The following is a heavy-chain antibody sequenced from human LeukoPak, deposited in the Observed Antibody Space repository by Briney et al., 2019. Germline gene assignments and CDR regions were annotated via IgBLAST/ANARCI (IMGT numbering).Heavy chain of an antibody. CDR2: IYFSGST. V-gene: IGHV4-59*01. CDR1: GGPINGYY. Sequence: SETLSLTCIVSGGPINGYYWSWIRQPPGKGLEWIGYIYFSGSTNYNPSLKSRVTISVDTSKNQFSLKLTSVTAADTAVYYCARGVNSGYFDYCGQGTLVTVSS. J-gene: IGHJ4*02. D-gene: IGHD1-26*01. CDR3: ARGVNSGYFDY.